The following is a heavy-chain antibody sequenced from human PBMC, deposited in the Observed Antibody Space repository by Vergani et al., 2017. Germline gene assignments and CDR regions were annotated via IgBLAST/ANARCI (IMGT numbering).Heavy chain of an antibody. CDR3: ARGDYGILTGYRY. Sequence: QVQVVPSGAEVKKSGASVKVSCKTSGYTFSNYYMHWVRQAPGQGLELMGIINPSGGHTNYAQKFQGRVTMTRDTSTSTVYMELSSLRSEDTAIYYCARGDYGILTGYRYLGPGTLVTVSA. D-gene: IGHD3-9*01. V-gene: IGHV1-46*03. CDR1: GYTFSNYY. J-gene: IGHJ4*02. CDR2: INPSGGHT.